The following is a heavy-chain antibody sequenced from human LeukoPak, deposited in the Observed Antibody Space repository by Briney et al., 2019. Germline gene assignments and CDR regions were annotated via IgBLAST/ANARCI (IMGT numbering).Heavy chain of an antibody. J-gene: IGHJ6*02. Sequence: GGSLRLSCAAFGFTVSSNYMSWVRQAPGKGLEWVSVIFGGGGTYYGDSVRGRFTISRDNSKNTLYLQMNSLRAEDTAVYYCAREGGSSRWYYYGMDVWGQGTTVTVSS. CDR2: IFGGGGT. D-gene: IGHD6-13*01. V-gene: IGHV3-53*01. CDR3: AREGGSSRWYYYGMDV. CDR1: GFTVSSNY.